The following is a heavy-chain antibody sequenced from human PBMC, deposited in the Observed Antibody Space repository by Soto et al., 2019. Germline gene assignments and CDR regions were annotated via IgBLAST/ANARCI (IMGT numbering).Heavy chain of an antibody. CDR3: ARGIATGQLDP. CDR1: GYTFTRYT. V-gene: IGHV1-3*01. Sequence: ASVKVSCKASGYTFTRYTVNWVRQAPGQRLEWMGWINPDNGNTKSSQKFQDRVIITRDTSASTAYMDLSSLRSEDTAVYYCARGIATGQLDPWGQGTLVTVSS. D-gene: IGHD2-15*01. J-gene: IGHJ5*02. CDR2: INPDNGNT.